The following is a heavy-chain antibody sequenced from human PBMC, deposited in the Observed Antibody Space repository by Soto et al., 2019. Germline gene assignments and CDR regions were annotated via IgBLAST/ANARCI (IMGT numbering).Heavy chain of an antibody. V-gene: IGHV1-18*01. Sequence: QVQLVQSGAEVKKPGASVKVSCKASGYTFTNYHISWVRQAPGQGLECMGWISAYNGNTNYAQKLQGRVTMTTDTSTSTAYXXLXXXXXXXXXXXXXXXXXXXXXXXGQXTLVTVSS. CDR1: GYTFTNYH. CDR2: ISAYNGNT. CDR3: XXXXXXXXX. J-gene: IGHJ1*01.